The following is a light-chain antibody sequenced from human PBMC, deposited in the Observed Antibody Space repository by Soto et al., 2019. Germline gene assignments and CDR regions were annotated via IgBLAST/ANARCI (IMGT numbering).Light chain of an antibody. CDR3: QLYNSYSQT. J-gene: IGKJ2*01. CDR2: KAS. Sequence: DIQMTQSPSTLSASVGDRVTITCRASQSISSWLAWYQQKPGKAPKLLIYKASSLESGVPSRFSGSGSGTEFTLTISCLQADDFATYCWQLYNSYSQTFGQGTKLEIK. V-gene: IGKV1-5*03. CDR1: QSISSW.